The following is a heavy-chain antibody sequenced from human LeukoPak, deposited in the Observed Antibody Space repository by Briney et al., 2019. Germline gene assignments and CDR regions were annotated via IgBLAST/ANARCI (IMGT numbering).Heavy chain of an antibody. Sequence: MASETLSLTCTVSGGSISSYYWSWIRQPPGKGLEWIGYIYYSGNTNYNPSLKSRVTISVDTSKNQFSLKLSSVTAADTAVYYCARSPVPATNWFDPWGQGTLVTVSS. CDR3: ARSPVPATNWFDP. CDR1: GGSISSYY. V-gene: IGHV4-59*08. D-gene: IGHD2-2*01. J-gene: IGHJ5*02. CDR2: IYYSGNT.